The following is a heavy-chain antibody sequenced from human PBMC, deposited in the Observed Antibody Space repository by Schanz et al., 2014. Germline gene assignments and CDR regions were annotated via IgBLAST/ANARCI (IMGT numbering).Heavy chain of an antibody. CDR3: TRDVRLDRRGNWFDP. V-gene: IGHV3-23*01. CDR1: GFTFSTSA. CDR2: ILGLASTT. J-gene: IGHJ5*02. D-gene: IGHD1-1*01. Sequence: EVLLLESGGGLVQPGGSLRLSCAASGFTFSTSAMSWVRQVPGKGLEWVSAILGLASTTYYADSVKGRFTISRDNSKNLLYLQMNSLRAEDTAVYYCTRDVRLDRRGNWFDPWGQGTLVTVSS.